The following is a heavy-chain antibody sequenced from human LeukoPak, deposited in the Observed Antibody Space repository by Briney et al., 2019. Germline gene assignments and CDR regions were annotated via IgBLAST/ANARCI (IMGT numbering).Heavy chain of an antibody. V-gene: IGHV4-59*08. Sequence: IVYIYYSGSTNYTPSLKSRVTLSVDTSKNQFSLKLSSVPAADTAVYYCARLGGGNNNWFDLWGQGTLVTVSS. CDR3: ARLGGGNNNWFDL. J-gene: IGHJ5*02. D-gene: IGHD4-23*01. CDR2: IYYSGST.